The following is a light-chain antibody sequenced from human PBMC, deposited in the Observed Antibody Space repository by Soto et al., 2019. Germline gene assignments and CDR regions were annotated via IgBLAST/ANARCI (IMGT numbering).Light chain of an antibody. CDR3: QQYGNSPQT. CDR1: QSVSSY. CDR2: DAS. J-gene: IGKJ1*01. Sequence: EIVLTQSPATLSFSPGERATLSCRASQSVSSYLAWYQQKPGQAPRLLIYDASNRATGIPARFSGSGSGTDFTLTISRLEPEDFAVYYCQQYGNSPQTFGQGTKVDIK. V-gene: IGKV3-11*01.